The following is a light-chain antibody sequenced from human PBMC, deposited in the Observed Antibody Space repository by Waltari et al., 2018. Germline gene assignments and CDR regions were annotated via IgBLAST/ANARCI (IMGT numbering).Light chain of an antibody. CDR1: GIGSKS. V-gene: IGLV3-21*03. J-gene: IGLJ1*01. CDR3: QVWDSSSEHYV. CDR2: NDN. Sequence: SYVLTQSPSMSVAPGKTARITCGGDGIGSKSVHWYQQKTGQAPVLVVHNDNDRPSGLPERFSGSNSGNTATLTISRVEAGDEADYYCQVWDSSSEHYVFGTGTRVTVL.